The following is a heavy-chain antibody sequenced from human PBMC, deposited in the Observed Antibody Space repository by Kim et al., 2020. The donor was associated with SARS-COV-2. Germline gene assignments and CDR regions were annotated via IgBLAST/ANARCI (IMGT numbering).Heavy chain of an antibody. CDR3: AKAEAYDY. CDR2: EGRHK. Sequence: EGRHKYYAEYVKGRFTISRDNSKNTLYLQMNSLRAEDTAVYYCAKAEAYDYWGQGTLVTVSS. J-gene: IGHJ4*02. V-gene: IGHV3-30*02.